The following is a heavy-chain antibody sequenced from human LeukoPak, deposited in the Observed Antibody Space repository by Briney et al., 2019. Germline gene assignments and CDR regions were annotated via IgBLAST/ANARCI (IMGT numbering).Heavy chain of an antibody. CDR2: INQDGSEK. CDR3: VRGRGMDV. V-gene: IGHV3-7*04. J-gene: IGHJ6*02. Sequence: GGSLRLSCTASGFIFSTCAMSWVRQVPGQGLEWVANINQDGSEKYYADSMKGRFTISRDNAENSLYLQMNSLRAEDAAVYYCVRGRGMDVWGQGTTVTVSS. CDR1: GFIFSTCA.